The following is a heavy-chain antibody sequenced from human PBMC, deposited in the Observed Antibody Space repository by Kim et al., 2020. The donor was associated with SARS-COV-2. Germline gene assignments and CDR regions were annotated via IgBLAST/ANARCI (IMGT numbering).Heavy chain of an antibody. D-gene: IGHD5-12*01. V-gene: IGHV1-69*04. J-gene: IGHJ4*02. CDR2: IIPILGIA. CDR3: ARVTFRISGYSGYDPDY. Sequence: SVKVSCKASGGTFSSYAISWVRQAPGQGLEWMGRIIPILGIANYAQKFQGRVTITADKSTSTAYMELSSLRSEDTAVYYCARVTFRISGYSGYDPDYWGQGTLVTVSS. CDR1: GGTFSSYA.